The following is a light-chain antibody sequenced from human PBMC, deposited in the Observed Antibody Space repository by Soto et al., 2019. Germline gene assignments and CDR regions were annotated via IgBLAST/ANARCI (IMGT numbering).Light chain of an antibody. CDR2: ASS. V-gene: IGKV1-39*01. CDR1: QSIGNF. Sequence: DIQMTQSPSSLSASVGDRVSITCRASQSIGNFLNWYQHKPGKAPRLLIYASSILESGVPSRFSGSGSGTDFTLTISSLQPEDFATYYCQQSYSTPRAFGQGTKVELK. J-gene: IGKJ1*01. CDR3: QQSYSTPRA.